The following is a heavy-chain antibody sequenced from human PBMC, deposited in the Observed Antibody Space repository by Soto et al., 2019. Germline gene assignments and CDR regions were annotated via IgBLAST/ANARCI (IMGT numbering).Heavy chain of an antibody. J-gene: IGHJ4*02. CDR1: GGTFSSYA. Sequence: SVKVSCKASGGTFSSYAISWVRQAPGQGLEWMGGIIPIFGTANYAQKFQGRVTMTGDASTSTAYMELSSLRSEDTAVYYCARDWALGRPALFLGYWGQGTLVTVSS. CDR2: IIPIFGTA. CDR3: ARDWALGRPALFLGY. V-gene: IGHV1-69*13. D-gene: IGHD2-2*01.